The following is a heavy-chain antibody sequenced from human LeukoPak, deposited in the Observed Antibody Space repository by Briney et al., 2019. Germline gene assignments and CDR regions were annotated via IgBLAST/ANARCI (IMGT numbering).Heavy chain of an antibody. V-gene: IGHV4-39*01. D-gene: IGHD3-22*01. CDR1: GGSISSGTFY. Sequence: PSETLSLTCTVSGGSISSGTFYWGWIRQPPGKGLEWIGSLYYSGSTYYNPSLKSRVTISVDTSKNQFSLKLSSVTAADTAAYYCARAGYYYDSKRKFDPWGQGTLVTVSS. J-gene: IGHJ5*02. CDR2: LYYSGST. CDR3: ARAGYYYDSKRKFDP.